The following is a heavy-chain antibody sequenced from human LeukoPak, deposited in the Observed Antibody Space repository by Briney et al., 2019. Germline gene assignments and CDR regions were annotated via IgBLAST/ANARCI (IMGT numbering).Heavy chain of an antibody. CDR1: GFTFSSSA. D-gene: IGHD3-22*01. CDR3: AKVRAGNYYYDSSDY. V-gene: IGHV3-23*01. CDR2: VSGSGRGENT. Sequence: GGSLRLSCAASGFTFSSSAMSWVRQAPGKGLEWVSNVSGSGRGENTYYAGSVKGRFTISRDNSKNTLYLQMNSLRAEDTAVYYCAKVRAGNYYYDSSDYWGQGTLVTVSS. J-gene: IGHJ4*02.